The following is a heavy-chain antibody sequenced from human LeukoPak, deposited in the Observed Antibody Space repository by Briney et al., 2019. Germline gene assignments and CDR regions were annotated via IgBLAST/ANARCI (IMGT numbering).Heavy chain of an antibody. Sequence: KPGGSLRLSCAASGFTFSSYEMNWVRQAPGKGLEWVSYISSSGSTIYYADSVKGRFTISRDNAKNSLYLQMNSLRAEDTALYYCARGGGGEGIYYFDYWGQGTLVTVSS. V-gene: IGHV3-48*03. J-gene: IGHJ4*02. D-gene: IGHD3-16*01. CDR2: ISSSGSTI. CDR3: ARGGGGEGIYYFDY. CDR1: GFTFSSYE.